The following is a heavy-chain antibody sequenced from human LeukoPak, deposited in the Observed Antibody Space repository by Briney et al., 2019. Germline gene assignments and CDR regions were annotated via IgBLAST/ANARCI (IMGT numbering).Heavy chain of an antibody. CDR2: MNPNSGNT. D-gene: IGHD6-13*01. J-gene: IGHJ4*02. CDR3: AREFKIRSSSSFLGY. CDR1: GYTFTGYY. Sequence: ASVKVSCKASGYTFTGYYMHWVRQAPGQGLEWMGWMNPNSGNTGYAQKFQGRVTMTRNTSISTAYMELSSLRSEDTAVYYCAREFKIRSSSSFLGYWGQGTLVTVSS. V-gene: IGHV1-8*02.